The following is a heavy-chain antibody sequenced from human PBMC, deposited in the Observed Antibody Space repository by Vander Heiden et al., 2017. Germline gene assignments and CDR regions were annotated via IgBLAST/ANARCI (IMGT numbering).Heavy chain of an antibody. J-gene: IGHJ6*01. CDR2: ISAYNGNT. CDR1: GYTFTSYG. V-gene: IGHV1-18*01. D-gene: IGHD3-22*01. CDR3: ASSYYDISGYYGLRYYGMDV. Sequence: QVQLVQSGAEVKKPGASVKVSCKACGYTFTSYGISGVRQSPGQGLEWMGWISAYNGNTNYAQKLQGRVTMTTDTSTSTAYMELRSLRSDHTAVYYCASSYYDISGYYGLRYYGMDVWVQGTTVAVSS.